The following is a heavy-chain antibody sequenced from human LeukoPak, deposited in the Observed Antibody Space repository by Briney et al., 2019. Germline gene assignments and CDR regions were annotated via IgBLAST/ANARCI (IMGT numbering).Heavy chain of an antibody. J-gene: IGHJ4*02. V-gene: IGHV3-20*04. CDR3: AKDGGITLDGYLNY. CDR2: IDRNGDST. Sequence: GGSLRLSCAASGFNFDDYGMSWVRQGPGKGLEWVSGIDRNGDSTGYADSVKGRFTISRDNAKNSLYLQMNSLRAEDTALYYCAKDGGITLDGYLNYWGQGTLVTVSS. CDR1: GFNFDDYG. D-gene: IGHD3-10*01.